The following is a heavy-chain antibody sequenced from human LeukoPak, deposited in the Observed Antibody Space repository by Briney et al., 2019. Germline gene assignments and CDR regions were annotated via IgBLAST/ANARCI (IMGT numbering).Heavy chain of an antibody. J-gene: IGHJ3*02. CDR3: ARDPYYYESSGYFFGAFDI. V-gene: IGHV3-48*01. CDR1: GFPFITYN. CDR2: IDSSSSTI. D-gene: IGHD3-22*01. Sequence: GSLTLSCAVSGFPFITYNMNWVRQAPGKGLEWVSYIDSSSSTIYYADSVKGRFTVSRDNAKNSLHLQMNSLRAEDTAVYYCARDPYYYESSGYFFGAFDIWGQGTMVTVSS.